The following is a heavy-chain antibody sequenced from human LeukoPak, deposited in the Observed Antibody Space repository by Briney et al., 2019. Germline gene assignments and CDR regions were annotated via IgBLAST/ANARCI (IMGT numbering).Heavy chain of an antibody. CDR1: GGSFSGYY. CDR2: INHSGST. CDR3: ARDALGYSSGLGWFDP. J-gene: IGHJ5*02. V-gene: IGHV4-34*01. D-gene: IGHD6-19*01. Sequence: SETLSLTCAVYGGSFSGYYWSWIRQPPGKGLEWIGEINHSGSTNYNPSLKSRVTISVDTSKNQFSLKLSSVTAADTAVYYCARDALGYSSGLGWFDPWGRGTLVTVSS.